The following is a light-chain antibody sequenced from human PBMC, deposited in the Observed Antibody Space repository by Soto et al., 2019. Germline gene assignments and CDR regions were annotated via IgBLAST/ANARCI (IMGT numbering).Light chain of an antibody. J-gene: IGLJ1*01. CDR1: SSNIGSNT. V-gene: IGLV1-44*01. CDR2: TNN. Sequence: VLTQPPSASGTPGQRVTISCSGSSSNIGSNTVNWYQQLPGTAPKLLIYTNNQRPSGVPDRFSGSKSGTSASLAISWLQSEDEADYYCAAWDDSLNGYVFGTGTKVTVL. CDR3: AAWDDSLNGYV.